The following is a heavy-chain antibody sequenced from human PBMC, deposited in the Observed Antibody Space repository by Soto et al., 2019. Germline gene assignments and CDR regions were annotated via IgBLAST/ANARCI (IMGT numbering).Heavy chain of an antibody. J-gene: IGHJ5*02. CDR1: GFTFINYA. Sequence: GSLRLSCRVSGFTFINYAMHWVRQAPGKGLEWVALISGDGTNQYYADSVKGRFTISRDNSSNTLYLQMNSLRADDTAVYYCARDPPSSAAQGGRDWFDPWGQGTLVTVSS. V-gene: IGHV3-30-3*01. CDR3: ARDPPSSAAQGGRDWFDP. CDR2: ISGDGTNQ. D-gene: IGHD6-13*01.